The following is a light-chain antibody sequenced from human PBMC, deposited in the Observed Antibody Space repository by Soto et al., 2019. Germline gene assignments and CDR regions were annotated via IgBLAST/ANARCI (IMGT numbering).Light chain of an antibody. V-gene: IGKV3-15*01. CDR1: QSVSSN. J-gene: IGKJ1*01. Sequence: EIVMTQSPATLSVSPGERATLSCSASQSVSSNLAWYQQKPGQAPRLLIYVASTRATGIPARFSGSGSGTEFTLTISSLQSEDFAIYFCQQYNNWPPDRTFGQGTKVEIK. CDR2: VAS. CDR3: QQYNNWPPDRT.